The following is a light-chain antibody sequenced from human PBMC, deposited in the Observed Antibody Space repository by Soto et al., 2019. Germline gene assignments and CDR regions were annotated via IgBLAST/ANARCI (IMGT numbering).Light chain of an antibody. V-gene: IGKV3D-15*01. Sequence: ETVMTQSPATLSVSPGERATLSCWASQSVSSKLAWYQQKPGQAPRLLIYGASTRATGIPARFSGSGSGTEFALTISSLQSEDFAVYYCQQYNNWPPITFGQGTRLEI. CDR3: QQYNNWPPIT. CDR1: QSVSSK. J-gene: IGKJ5*01. CDR2: GAS.